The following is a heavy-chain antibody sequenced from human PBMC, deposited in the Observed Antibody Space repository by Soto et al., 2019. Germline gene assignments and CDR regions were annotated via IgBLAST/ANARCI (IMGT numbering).Heavy chain of an antibody. CDR3: ARHAHYGVDAFDI. V-gene: IGHV4-39*01. CDR2: IYYSGST. Sequence: SETLSLTCTVSGGSISSSSYYWGWIRQPPGKGLEWIGSIYYSGSTYYSPSLKSRVTISVDTSKNQFSLKLSSVTAADTAVYYCARHAHYGVDAFDIWGQATMVTVSS. CDR1: GGSISSSSYY. D-gene: IGHD4-17*01. J-gene: IGHJ3*02.